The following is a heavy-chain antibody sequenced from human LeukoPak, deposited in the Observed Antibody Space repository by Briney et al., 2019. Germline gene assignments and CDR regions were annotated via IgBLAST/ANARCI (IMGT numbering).Heavy chain of an antibody. CDR2: IYPGDSDA. CDR1: GYSSANYW. D-gene: IGHD4-17*01. CDR3: ATKLHGDYFDY. V-gene: IGHV5-51*01. J-gene: IGHJ4*02. Sequence: GESLKIPCKGSGYSSANYWIGWVRQMPGKGLEWMGFIYPGDSDARYSPSFQGQVTLSADKSINTAYLQWSSLRASDTAMYYCATKLHGDYFDYWGQGSLVTVSS.